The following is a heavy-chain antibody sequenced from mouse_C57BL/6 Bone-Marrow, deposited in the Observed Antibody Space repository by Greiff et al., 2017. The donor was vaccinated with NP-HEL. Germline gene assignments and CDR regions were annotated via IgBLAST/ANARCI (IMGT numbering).Heavy chain of an antibody. J-gene: IGHJ2*01. V-gene: IGHV3-6*01. CDR3: ARGLLFDY. CDR1: GYSITSGYY. Sequence: DVKLQESGPGLVKPSQSLSLTCSVTGYSITSGYYWNWIRQFPGNKLEWMGYISYDGSNNYNPSLKNRISITRDTSTNQFFLKLNSVTTEDTATYYCARGLLFDYWGQGTTLTVSS. CDR2: ISYDGSN. D-gene: IGHD1-1*01.